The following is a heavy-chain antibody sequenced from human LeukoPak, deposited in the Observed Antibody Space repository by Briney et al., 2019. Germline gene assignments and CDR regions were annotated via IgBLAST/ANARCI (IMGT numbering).Heavy chain of an antibody. CDR3: ARGPSHGAFDI. CDR1: GYTFTDYY. V-gene: IGHV1-2*02. CDR2: IDPNSGGS. Sequence: GASVKVSCKASGYTFTDYYMHWLRQAPGQGLEWVGCIDPNSGGSNYAQKFQGRVTMTRDTSISTAYMDLSSLTSDDTAVYYCARGPSHGAFDIWGQGTLVTVSS. J-gene: IGHJ3*02. D-gene: IGHD6-6*01.